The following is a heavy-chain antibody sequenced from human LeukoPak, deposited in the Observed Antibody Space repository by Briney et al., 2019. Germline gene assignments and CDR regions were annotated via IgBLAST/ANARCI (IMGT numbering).Heavy chain of an antibody. J-gene: IGHJ4*02. CDR1: GYTFTGYY. D-gene: IGHD3-22*01. CDR2: INPNSGGT. Sequence: GASVKVSCKASGYTFTGYYMHWVRQAPGQGLEWMGWINPNSGGTNYAQKFQGRVTMTRDTSISTAYMELSRLRSDDTAVYYCARGSPWHGYYSRSMGYWGQGTLVTVSS. V-gene: IGHV1-2*02. CDR3: ARGSPWHGYYSRSMGY.